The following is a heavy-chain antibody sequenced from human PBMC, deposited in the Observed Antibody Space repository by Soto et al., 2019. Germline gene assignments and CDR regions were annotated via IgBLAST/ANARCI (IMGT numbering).Heavy chain of an antibody. D-gene: IGHD2-15*01. CDR1: GYSFASYW. CDR3: ARIYCSGGSCYSFDY. Sequence: PGESLKISCKGSGYSFASYWIGWVRQMPGKGLEWMGIIYPGDSDTRYSPSFQGQVTISADKSISTAYLQWSSLKASDTAMYYCARIYCSGGSCYSFDYWGQGTLVTVSS. CDR2: IYPGDSDT. V-gene: IGHV5-51*01. J-gene: IGHJ4*02.